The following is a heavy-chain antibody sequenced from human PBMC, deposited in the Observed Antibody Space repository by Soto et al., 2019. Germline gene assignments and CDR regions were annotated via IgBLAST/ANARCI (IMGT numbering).Heavy chain of an antibody. CDR1: GGSISSSSYY. CDR3: ARHDSSGYYYLPFDY. V-gene: IGHV4-39*01. CDR2: IYYSGST. D-gene: IGHD3-22*01. J-gene: IGHJ4*02. Sequence: QLQLQESGPGLVKPSETLSLTCTVSGGSISSSSYYWGWIRQPPGKVLEWIGSIYYSGSTYYNPSLKSRVTISVDTSKNQFSLKLSSVTAADTAVYYCARHDSSGYYYLPFDYWGQGTLVTVSS.